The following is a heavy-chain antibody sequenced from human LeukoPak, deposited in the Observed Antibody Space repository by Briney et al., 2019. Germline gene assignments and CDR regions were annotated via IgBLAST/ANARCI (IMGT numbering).Heavy chain of an antibody. CDR3: ARDNKGYHFYGMDV. J-gene: IGHJ6*02. V-gene: IGHV7-4-1*02. CDR1: GYAFTTYG. Sequence: ASVKVSCKADGYAFTTYGLNWVRQAPGQGLEWMGWINTNTGNPTYVQGFTGRFVFSLDTSVSTAFLQINSLKTEDTAVYYCARDNKGYHFYGMDVWGQGTTVTVSS. CDR2: INTNTGNP.